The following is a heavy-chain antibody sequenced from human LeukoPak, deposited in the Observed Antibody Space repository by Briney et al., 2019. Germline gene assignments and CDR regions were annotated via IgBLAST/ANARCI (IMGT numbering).Heavy chain of an antibody. CDR3: ARDPQWINVLGWFDP. J-gene: IGHJ5*02. D-gene: IGHD5-12*01. V-gene: IGHV1-2*02. CDR2: INPNSGGT. Sequence: ASVKVSCKASGYTFTGYYMHWVRQAPGQGLEWMGWINPNSGGTNYAQKFQGRVTMTRDTSISTAYMELSRLRSDDTAVYYCARDPQWINVLGWFDPWGQGTLVTVSS. CDR1: GYTFTGYY.